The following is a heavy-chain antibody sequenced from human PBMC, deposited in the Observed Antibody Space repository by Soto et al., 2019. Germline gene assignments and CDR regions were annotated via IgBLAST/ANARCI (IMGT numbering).Heavy chain of an antibody. J-gene: IGHJ3*01. CDR2: ISGSGGST. V-gene: IGHV3-23*01. D-gene: IGHD2-15*01. CDR3: ARELGYCSGGSCYMDGAFDF. CDR1: GFTFSSDW. Sequence: GSLRLSCAASGFTFSSDWMHWVRQAPGKGLEWVSVISGSGGSTYYADSVKGRFTISRDNSKNTLYVQMNSLRAEDTAVYYCARELGYCSGGSCYMDGAFDFWGQGTMVTVSS.